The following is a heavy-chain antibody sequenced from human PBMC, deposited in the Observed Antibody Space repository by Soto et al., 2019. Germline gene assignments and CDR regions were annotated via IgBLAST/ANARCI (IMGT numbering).Heavy chain of an antibody. CDR2: IRSKANNYAT. Sequence: EVQLVESGGGLVQPRESLKLSCAVSGFTFSGSAMHWVRQASGKGLEWVGRIRSKANNYATAYAASVKGRFTISRDDSKNTAYLQMNSLKSEDTAVYYCTRGYGDYVLDYWGQGTLVTVSS. CDR3: TRGYGDYVLDY. CDR1: GFTFSGSA. D-gene: IGHD4-17*01. J-gene: IGHJ4*02. V-gene: IGHV3-73*01.